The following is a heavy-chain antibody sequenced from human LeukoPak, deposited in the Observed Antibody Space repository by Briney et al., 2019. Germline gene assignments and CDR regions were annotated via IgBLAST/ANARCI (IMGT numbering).Heavy chain of an antibody. V-gene: IGHV4-59*01. J-gene: IGHJ5*02. D-gene: IGHD2-2*01. CDR3: ARSVVPAANRFWFDP. CDR1: GGSISSYY. Sequence: SETLSLTCTVSGGSISSYYWSWIRQPPGKGLGWIGYIYYSGSTNYNPSLKSRVTISVDTSKNQFSLKLSSVTAADTAVYYCARSVVPAANRFWFDPWGQGTLVTVSS. CDR2: IYYSGST.